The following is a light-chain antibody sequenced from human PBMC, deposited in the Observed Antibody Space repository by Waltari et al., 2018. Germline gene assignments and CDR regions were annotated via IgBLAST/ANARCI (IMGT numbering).Light chain of an antibody. V-gene: IGLV3-21*04. Sequence: SYVLTQAPSVSVAPGKTTNITCGGSDIGRQSVHWYQQKPGQAPVLVIYYDDDRPSGIPERFSGSNSGNTATLTITRVEAGDEADYHCQVWDSSTGYWVFGGGTRLSVL. CDR3: QVWDSSTGYWV. CDR1: DIGRQS. J-gene: IGLJ3*02. CDR2: YDD.